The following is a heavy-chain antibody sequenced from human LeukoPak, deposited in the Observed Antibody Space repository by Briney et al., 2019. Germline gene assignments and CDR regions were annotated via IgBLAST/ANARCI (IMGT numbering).Heavy chain of an antibody. D-gene: IGHD6-13*01. CDR1: GVSISSYY. Sequence: PSETLSLTCTVSGVSISSYYWTWIRQPPGEGLKWIGYIYYSGSTNCNPSLKSRVTISVDTSKNQFSLKLSSVTAADTAVYYCARALQPGVYAFDIWGQGTMVTVSS. J-gene: IGHJ3*02. V-gene: IGHV4-59*01. CDR2: IYYSGST. CDR3: ARALQPGVYAFDI.